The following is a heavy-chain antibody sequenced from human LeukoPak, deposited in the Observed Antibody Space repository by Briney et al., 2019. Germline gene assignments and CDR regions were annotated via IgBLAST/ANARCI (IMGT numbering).Heavy chain of an antibody. D-gene: IGHD2/OR15-2a*01. Sequence: ASVKVSCKASGYTFTGYYMHWVRQAPGQGLEWMGWINPNSGGTNYAQKFQGRVTMTRDTSISTAYMELSRLRSDDTAVYYCARDMSSSTFFDYWGQGTLVTVSS. J-gene: IGHJ4*02. CDR1: GYTFTGYY. CDR2: INPNSGGT. CDR3: ARDMSSSTFFDY. V-gene: IGHV1-2*02.